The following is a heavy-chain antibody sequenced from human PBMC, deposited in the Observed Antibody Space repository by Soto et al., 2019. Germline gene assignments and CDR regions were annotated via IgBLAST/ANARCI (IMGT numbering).Heavy chain of an antibody. CDR3: GDTAYASSWNWFDP. V-gene: IGHV3-30*04. D-gene: IGHD6-13*01. CDR1: GFNFRSYA. J-gene: IGHJ5*02. Sequence: QVQLVESGGGVVQAGRSLRLSCAASGFNFRSYAIHWVRQAPGKGLEWVAVICYDGSLEYYGDSVKGRFTISRDNSKNTLYLQMSSLRGEDTAVYYCGDTAYASSWNWFDPWGQGTLVTVSS. CDR2: ICYDGSLE.